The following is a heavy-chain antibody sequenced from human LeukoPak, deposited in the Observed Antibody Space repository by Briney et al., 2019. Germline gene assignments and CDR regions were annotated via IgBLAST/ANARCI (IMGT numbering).Heavy chain of an antibody. CDR3: ARGIEYYDILTGYEPPDY. CDR1: GYTFTSYY. V-gene: IGHV1-46*03. Sequence: ASVKVSCKASGYTFTSYYMHWVRHAPGQGLEWMGIINPSGGSTSYAQKFQGRVTMTRDTSTSTVYMELSSLRSEDTAVYYCARGIEYYDILTGYEPPDYWGQGTLVTVSS. D-gene: IGHD3-9*01. CDR2: INPSGGST. J-gene: IGHJ4*02.